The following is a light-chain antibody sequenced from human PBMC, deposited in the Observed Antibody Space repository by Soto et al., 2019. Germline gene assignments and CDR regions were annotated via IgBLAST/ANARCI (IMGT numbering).Light chain of an antibody. CDR3: CSYAGGASVV. Sequence: SALTQPASVSGSPGQSITISCTGTSSDIGRYNLVSWYQQHPGKAPKLMIYEDIERPSGVSNRFSGSKSGNTASLTISGLQTEDEADYYCCSYAGGASVVFGGGTKLTVL. V-gene: IGLV2-23*01. J-gene: IGLJ2*01. CDR2: EDI. CDR1: SSDIGRYNL.